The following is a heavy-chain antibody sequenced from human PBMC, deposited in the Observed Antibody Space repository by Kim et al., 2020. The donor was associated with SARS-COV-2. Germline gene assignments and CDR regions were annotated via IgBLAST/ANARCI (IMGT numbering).Heavy chain of an antibody. Sequence: SETLSLTCTVSGGSISRSSYYWAWIRQPPGKGLEWIGSIYYSGTTYYNPSLKSRLTISVDTSKNHFSVRLSSVTAADTAVYYCASPRGSGCMTIDGFHI. D-gene: IGHD2-8*01. CDR3: ASPRGSGCMTIDGFHI. CDR2: IYYSGTT. CDR1: GGSISRSSYY. V-gene: IGHV4-39*02. J-gene: IGHJ3*02.